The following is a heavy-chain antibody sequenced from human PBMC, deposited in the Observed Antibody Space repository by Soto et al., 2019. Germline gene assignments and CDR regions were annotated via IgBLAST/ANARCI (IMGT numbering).Heavy chain of an antibody. V-gene: IGHV3-21*01. CDR2: ISSSSSYI. Sequence: PGGALRLSCAASGFTFSSYSMNWVRQAPGKGLEWVSSISSSSSYIYYADSVKGRFTISRDNAKNSLYLQMNSLRAEDTAVYYCARGGQYCSSTSCRKYYYYGMDVWGQGTTVTVSS. CDR3: ARGGQYCSSTSCRKYYYYGMDV. CDR1: GFTFSSYS. D-gene: IGHD2-2*01. J-gene: IGHJ6*02.